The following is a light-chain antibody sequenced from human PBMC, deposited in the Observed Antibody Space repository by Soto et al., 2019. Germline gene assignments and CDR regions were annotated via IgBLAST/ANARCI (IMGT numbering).Light chain of an antibody. CDR3: QQYVRSPQT. CDR1: QSVSSTY. V-gene: IGKV3-20*01. J-gene: IGKJ1*01. CDR2: GAS. Sequence: EIVLTQSPGTLSLSPGERATLSCRASQSVSSTYLAWYQQKPGQAPRLLIYGASRRATGIPDRFSGSGSGTELTLTSSRLEPEDFAVYSCQQYVRSPQTFGQGTKVEIK.